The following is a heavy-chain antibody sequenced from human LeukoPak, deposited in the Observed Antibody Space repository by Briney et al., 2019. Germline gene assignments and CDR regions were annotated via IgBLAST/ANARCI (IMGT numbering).Heavy chain of an antibody. CDR3: ARGLTSSSWYSRWFDP. CDR2: ISSSGSTI. CDR1: GFTFSSYS. D-gene: IGHD6-13*01. Sequence: GGSLRLSCAASGFTFSSYSMNWVRQAPGKGLEWVSYISSSGSTIYYADSVKGRFTISRDNAKNSLYLQMNSLRAEDTAVYYCARGLTSSSWYSRWFDPWGQGTLVTVSS. V-gene: IGHV3-48*04. J-gene: IGHJ5*02.